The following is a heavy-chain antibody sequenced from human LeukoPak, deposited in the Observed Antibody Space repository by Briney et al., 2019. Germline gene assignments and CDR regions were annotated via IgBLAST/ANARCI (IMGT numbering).Heavy chain of an antibody. CDR2: IYYSGST. Sequence: SETLSLTCTVSGGSISSSSYYWGWIRQPPGKGLEWIGSIYYSGSTYYNPSLKSRVTISVDTSKNQFSLKLSSVTAADTAVYYCVRVRRDYSDLDFDYWGQGTLVTVSS. J-gene: IGHJ4*02. CDR3: VRVRRDYSDLDFDY. V-gene: IGHV4-39*07. CDR1: GGSISSSSYY. D-gene: IGHD4-11*01.